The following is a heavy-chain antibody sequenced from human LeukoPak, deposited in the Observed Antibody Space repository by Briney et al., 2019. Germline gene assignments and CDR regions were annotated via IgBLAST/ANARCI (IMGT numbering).Heavy chain of an antibody. CDR3: ARDPGTTSDS. CDR1: GFSVSDYD. Sequence: MAGGSLRLSCAASGFSVSDYDMSWIRQTPGKGLEWISYISSSGRLIKRLDSVKGRFTMSRDNAKNSLYLQMTSLRADDTAVYYCARDPGTTSDSWGQGTLVTVSS. J-gene: IGHJ5*02. D-gene: IGHD1-1*01. V-gene: IGHV3-11*04. CDR2: ISSSGRLI.